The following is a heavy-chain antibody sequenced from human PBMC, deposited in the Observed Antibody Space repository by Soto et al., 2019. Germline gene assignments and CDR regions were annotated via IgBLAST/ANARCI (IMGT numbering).Heavy chain of an antibody. CDR3: AREGVRGMDV. CDR2: MNPNSGNT. D-gene: IGHD3-16*01. CDR1: ENTSPSYV. J-gene: IGHJ6*02. Sequence: QVQLVQSGAEVKKPGPSLKSSGRASENTSPSYVINWVRQATGQGLQWMGWMNPNSGNTGYAQKFQGRVTMTRNTSISTAYMELSSLRSEDTAVYYCAREGVRGMDVWVQGTTVTVSS. V-gene: IGHV1-8*01.